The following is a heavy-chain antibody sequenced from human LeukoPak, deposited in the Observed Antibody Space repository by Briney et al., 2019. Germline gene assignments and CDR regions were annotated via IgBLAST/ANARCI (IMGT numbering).Heavy chain of an antibody. CDR1: GFTFSSYW. J-gene: IGHJ6*02. D-gene: IGHD2-15*01. Sequence: PGGSLRLSCAASGFTFSSYWMSWVRQAPGKGLEWVANIKQDGSEKYYVDSVKGRFTISRDNAKNSLYLQMNSLRAEDTAVYYCARLGYCSGGSCFYGMDVWGQGTTVTVFS. CDR2: IKQDGSEK. V-gene: IGHV3-7*01. CDR3: ARLGYCSGGSCFYGMDV.